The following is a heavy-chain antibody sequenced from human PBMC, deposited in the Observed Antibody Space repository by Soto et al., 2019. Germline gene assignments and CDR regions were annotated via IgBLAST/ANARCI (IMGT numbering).Heavy chain of an antibody. J-gene: IGHJ3*02. CDR3: AIYSTSCYGWCAFDI. D-gene: IGHD2-2*01. V-gene: IGHV1-69*02. CDR2: IIPILGIA. Sequence: SVKVSCKASGYTFTSYTISWVRQAPGQGLEWMGRIIPILGIANYAQKFQGRVTITADKSTSTAYMELSSLRSEDTAVYYCAIYSTSCYGWCAFDIWGQGTMVTVSS. CDR1: GYTFTSYT.